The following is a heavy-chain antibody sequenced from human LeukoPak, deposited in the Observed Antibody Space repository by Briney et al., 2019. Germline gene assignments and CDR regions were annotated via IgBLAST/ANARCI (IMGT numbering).Heavy chain of an antibody. CDR3: ARDAKITYFGVSGAFDI. CDR1: GGSISSGSYY. Sequence: SETLSLTCTVSGGSISSGSYYWGWIRQPPGKGLEWIGSIYYSGSTYYNPSLKSRVTISVDTSKNQFSLKLSSVTAADTAVYYCARDAKITYFGVSGAFDIWGQGTMVTVSS. J-gene: IGHJ3*02. V-gene: IGHV4-39*07. D-gene: IGHD3-10*01. CDR2: IYYSGST.